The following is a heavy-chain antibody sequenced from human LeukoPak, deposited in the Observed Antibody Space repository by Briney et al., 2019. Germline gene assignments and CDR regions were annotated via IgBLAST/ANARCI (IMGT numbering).Heavy chain of an antibody. Sequence: GGSLRLSCAASGFTFSSYWMHWVRQAPGKGLVWVSRINTDGSTTSYADSVKGRFTISRDNAKNTLYLQMNSLTAEDTAVYYCTRDTVGYFDLWGRGTLVTVSS. CDR2: INTDGSTT. V-gene: IGHV3-74*01. CDR1: GFTFSSYW. J-gene: IGHJ2*01. D-gene: IGHD4-17*01. CDR3: TRDTVGYFDL.